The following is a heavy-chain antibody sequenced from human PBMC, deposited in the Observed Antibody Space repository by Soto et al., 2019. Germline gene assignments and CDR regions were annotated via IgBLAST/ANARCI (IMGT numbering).Heavy chain of an antibody. V-gene: IGHV4-4*02. CDR3: ASGLVATFTHDVFDV. CDR1: SGSITSSHW. Sequence: QVQLQESGPGLVEPSGTLSLTCAVSSGSITSSHWWSWVRQPSGKGLEWIGETYHSGNTNYNPSLKSRVTISVDKSKNQFSLKLSSMTAADTAVYYCASGLVATFTHDVFDVWGQGTMVTVSS. D-gene: IGHD5-12*01. J-gene: IGHJ3*01. CDR2: TYHSGNT.